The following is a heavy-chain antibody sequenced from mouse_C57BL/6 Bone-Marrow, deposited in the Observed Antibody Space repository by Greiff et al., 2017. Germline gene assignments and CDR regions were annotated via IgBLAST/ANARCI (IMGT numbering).Heavy chain of an antibody. CDR3: AREGIYYGSSVFAY. CDR1: GYTFTSYW. V-gene: IGHV1-69*01. D-gene: IGHD1-1*01. CDR2: IDPSDSYT. Sequence: VQLQQPGAELVMPGASVKLSCKASGYTFTSYWMHWVKQRPGQGLEWIGEIDPSDSYTNYNQKFKGKSTLTVDKSSSTAYMQLSSLTSEDSAVYYCAREGIYYGSSVFAYWGQGTLVTVSA. J-gene: IGHJ3*01.